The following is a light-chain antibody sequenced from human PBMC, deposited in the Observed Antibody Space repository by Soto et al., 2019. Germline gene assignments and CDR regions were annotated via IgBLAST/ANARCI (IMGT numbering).Light chain of an antibody. J-gene: IGKJ3*01. Sequence: EIVLPQSPGTLSLSPGERATLSCRASQSVSSYYLAWYQQKPGQAPRLLIYAASSRATGIPDRFSGTGSETDFTLTISRLEPEEFAVYYCQQYGRSPFTVGPGTKVDIK. CDR1: QSVSSYY. V-gene: IGKV3-20*01. CDR2: AAS. CDR3: QQYGRSPFT.